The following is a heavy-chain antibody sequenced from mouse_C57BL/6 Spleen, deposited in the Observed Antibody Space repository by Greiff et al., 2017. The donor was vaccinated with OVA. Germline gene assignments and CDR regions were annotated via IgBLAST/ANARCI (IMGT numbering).Heavy chain of an antibody. J-gene: IGHJ4*01. Sequence: QVQLQQPGAELVKPGASVQLSCKASGYTFTSYWMHWVKQRPGRGLEWIGRIDPNRGGTKYNEKFKSKATLTVHKPSSTDYMQLSSLTSEDSAVYYCARYPVTTVGYYAMDYWGQGTSVTVSS. CDR3: ARYPVTTVGYYAMDY. CDR2: IDPNRGGT. D-gene: IGHD1-1*01. CDR1: GYTFTSYW. V-gene: IGHV1-72*01.